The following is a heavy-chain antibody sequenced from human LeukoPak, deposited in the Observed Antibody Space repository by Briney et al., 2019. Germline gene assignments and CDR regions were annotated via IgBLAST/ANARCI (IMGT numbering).Heavy chain of an antibody. V-gene: IGHV1-2*02. CDR3: ARERAFDI. Sequence: ASVKVSCKASGYTFTGCYMHWVRQATGRGLEWMGWINPNSGGTNYAQKFQGRVTMTRDTSISTAYMELSRLRSDDTAVYYCARERAFDIWGQGTMVTVSS. CDR1: GYTFTGCY. J-gene: IGHJ3*02. CDR2: INPNSGGT.